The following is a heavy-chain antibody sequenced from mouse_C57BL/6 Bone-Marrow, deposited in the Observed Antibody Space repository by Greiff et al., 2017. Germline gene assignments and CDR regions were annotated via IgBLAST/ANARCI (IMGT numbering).Heavy chain of an antibody. Sequence: VQLQQPGAELVKPGASVKVSCKASGYTFTSYWMHWVKQRPGQGLEWIGRINPSDSDTNYNQKFKGQATLAGDKSSSTAYMQLSSLTSEDSAVYYCSILHYYDSSHYFDYWGQGTTLTVSS. CDR3: SILHYYDSSHYFDY. CDR1: GYTFTSYW. D-gene: IGHD1-1*01. J-gene: IGHJ2*01. V-gene: IGHV1-74*01. CDR2: INPSDSDT.